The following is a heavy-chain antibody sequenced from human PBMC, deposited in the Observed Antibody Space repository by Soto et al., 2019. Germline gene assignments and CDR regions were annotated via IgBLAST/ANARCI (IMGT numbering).Heavy chain of an antibody. CDR3: ASRYSSSNYSDMDV. CDR1: GYSFTSYW. J-gene: IGHJ6*02. V-gene: IGHV5-10-1*01. Sequence: GDSLKISCKGSGYSFTSYWISWVRQMPGKGLEWMGRIDPSDSYTNYSPSFQGHVTISADKSISTAYLQWSSLKAPDTAMYYCASRYSSSNYSDMDVWGQGTTVNVSS. D-gene: IGHD6-6*01. CDR2: IDPSDSYT.